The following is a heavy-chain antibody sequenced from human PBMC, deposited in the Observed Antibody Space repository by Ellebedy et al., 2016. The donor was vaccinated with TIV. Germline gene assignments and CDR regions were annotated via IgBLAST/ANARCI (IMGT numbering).Heavy chain of an antibody. Sequence: PGGSLRLSCAASGFTFSSYWMSWVRQAPGKGLEWVANIKQDGSEKYYVDSVKGRFTISRDNAKNSLYLQMNSLRAEDTAVYYCAREASSSWYGPNFDFWGQGTLVTVSS. J-gene: IGHJ4*02. CDR1: GFTFSSYW. CDR3: AREASSSWYGPNFDF. D-gene: IGHD6-13*01. V-gene: IGHV3-7*03. CDR2: IKQDGSEK.